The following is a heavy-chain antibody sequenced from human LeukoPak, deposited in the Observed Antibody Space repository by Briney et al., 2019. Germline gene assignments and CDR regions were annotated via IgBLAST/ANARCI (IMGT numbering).Heavy chain of an antibody. V-gene: IGHV3-30*18. Sequence: RPGRSLILSSAASGFTFSSYGMHWVRQAPAKGLEWGPVISYDGNNKYYSDSVKGRFTISRDDSKNTLYLQMNSLRAEDTAVYYCAKGRTSRITMIVAFDYWGQGTLVTVSS. D-gene: IGHD3-22*01. J-gene: IGHJ4*02. CDR2: ISYDGNNK. CDR3: AKGRTSRITMIVAFDY. CDR1: GFTFSSYG.